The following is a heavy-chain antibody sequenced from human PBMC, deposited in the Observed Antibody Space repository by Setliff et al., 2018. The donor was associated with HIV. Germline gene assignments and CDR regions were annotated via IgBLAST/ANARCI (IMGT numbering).Heavy chain of an antibody. CDR2: INHSGST. D-gene: IGHD5-12*01. CDR1: GGSFSNYY. Sequence: PSETLSLTCAVYGGSFSNYYWSWIRQPPGEGLEWIGEINHSGSTNYNPSLKSRVTISLDPSKNQFSLKLSSVTAADTAMYYCARGRVDIVVTDYLDVWGKGTTVTVSS. V-gene: IGHV4-34*01. CDR3: ARGRVDIVVTDYLDV. J-gene: IGHJ6*03.